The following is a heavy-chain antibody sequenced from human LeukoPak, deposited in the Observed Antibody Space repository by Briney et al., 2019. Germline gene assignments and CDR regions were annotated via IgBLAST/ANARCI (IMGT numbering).Heavy chain of an antibody. V-gene: IGHV5-51*01. CDR3: ARQAENDFWSGYMGPPDY. Sequence: GESPKISCKGSGYSFTNYWIGWVRQMPGKGLEWMGIIYPGDSDTRYSPSFQGQVTISADKSISTAYLQWSSLKASDTAMYYCARQAENDFWSGYMGPPDYWGQGTLVTVSS. D-gene: IGHD3-3*01. CDR1: GYSFTNYW. CDR2: IYPGDSDT. J-gene: IGHJ4*02.